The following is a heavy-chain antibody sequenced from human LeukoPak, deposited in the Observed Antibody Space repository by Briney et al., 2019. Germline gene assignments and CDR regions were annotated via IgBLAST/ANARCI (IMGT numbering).Heavy chain of an antibody. V-gene: IGHV3-9*01. CDR2: ISWNSGSI. D-gene: IGHD3-22*01. Sequence: GGSLRLSCAASGFTFDDYAMHWVRQAPGKGLEWVSGISWNSGSIGYADSVKGRFTISRDNAKNSPYLQMNSLRAEDTAVYYCARDTSPGDSSGYYYVRWFDPWGQGTLVTVSS. J-gene: IGHJ5*02. CDR1: GFTFDDYA. CDR3: ARDTSPGDSSGYYYVRWFDP.